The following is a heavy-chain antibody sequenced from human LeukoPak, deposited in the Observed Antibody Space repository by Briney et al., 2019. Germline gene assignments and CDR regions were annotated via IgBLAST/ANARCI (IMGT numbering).Heavy chain of an antibody. CDR1: GFTFSNHG. CDR2: VSPPGGGT. CDR3: ARDLAWGAFDY. J-gene: IGHJ4*02. Sequence: PGGSLRLSCAASGFTFSNHGMNWVRQAPGKGLEWLSGVSPPGGGTYYADSVKGRFTISRDDSKNTLSLQMNSLRVEDTAVYHCARDLAWGAFDYWGQGTLVIVSS. D-gene: IGHD7-27*01. V-gene: IGHV3-23*01.